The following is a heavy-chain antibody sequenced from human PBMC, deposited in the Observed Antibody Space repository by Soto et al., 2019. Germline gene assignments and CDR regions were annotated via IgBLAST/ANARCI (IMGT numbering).Heavy chain of an antibody. CDR3: ARYGRNDYGKNIYFDP. V-gene: IGHV4-34*01. D-gene: IGHD4-17*01. CDR2: VHRRGSL. Sequence: KSSETLSLTCAVSGGAFSGFDLSWIRQSPGKGLEWIGEVHRRGSLNYNPSLKSRVTISQDMSKRQLSLRLTTVTAADTGVYFCARYGRNDYGKNIYFDPWGPGTLVTVSS. CDR1: GGAFSGFD. J-gene: IGHJ5*02.